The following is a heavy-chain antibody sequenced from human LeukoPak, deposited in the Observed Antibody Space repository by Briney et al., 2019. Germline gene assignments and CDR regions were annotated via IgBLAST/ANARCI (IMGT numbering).Heavy chain of an antibody. CDR3: ARAEIREYSSGWNFDY. V-gene: IGHV3-30*04. Sequence: GGSLRLSCAASGFTFSSYAMHWVRQAPGKGLEWVAVISYDGSSKYYADSVKGRFTISRGNSKNTLYLQMNSLRAEDTAVYYCARAEIREYSSGWNFDYWGQGTLVTVSS. D-gene: IGHD6-19*01. CDR1: GFTFSSYA. J-gene: IGHJ4*02. CDR2: ISYDGSSK.